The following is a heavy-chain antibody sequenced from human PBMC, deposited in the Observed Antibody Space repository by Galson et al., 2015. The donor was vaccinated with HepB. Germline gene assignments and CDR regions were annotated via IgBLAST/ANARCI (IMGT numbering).Heavy chain of an antibody. CDR1: GFTFSNAW. J-gene: IGHJ4*02. D-gene: IGHD3-3*01. CDR3: TTGDTIFGFDY. CDR2: IKSKTDGGTT. V-gene: IGHV3-15*01. Sequence: LRLSCAASGFTFSNAWMSWVRQAPGKGLEWVGRIKSKTDGGTTDYAAPVKGRFTISRDDSKNTLYLQMNSLKTEDTAVYYCTTGDTIFGFDYWGQGTLVTVSS.